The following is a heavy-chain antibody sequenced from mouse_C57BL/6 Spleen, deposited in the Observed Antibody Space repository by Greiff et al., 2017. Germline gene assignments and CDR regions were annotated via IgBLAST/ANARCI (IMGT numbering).Heavy chain of an antibody. D-gene: IGHD1-1*01. CDR2: IDPENGDT. V-gene: IGHV14-4*01. J-gene: IGHJ2*01. CDR3: TTFTTVVA. Sequence: VQLQQSGAELVRPGASVKLSCTASGFNIKDASMHWVKQRPEQGLEWIGWIDPENGDTEYASKFQGKATITADTSSHTAYLQLSSLTSEDTAVYYCTTFTTVVAWGQGTTLTVSS. CDR1: GFNIKDAS.